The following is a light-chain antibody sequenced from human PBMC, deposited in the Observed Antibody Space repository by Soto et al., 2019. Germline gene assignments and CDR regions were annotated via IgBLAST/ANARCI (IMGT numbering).Light chain of an antibody. V-gene: IGKV3-15*01. CDR3: PRDNNRPLT. Sequence: EVVMTQSPATLSMSPGEGVTLSCRASQGIADTLAWYQHRPGQTTRLLIYETSTSATGVPARFSGSRSGPEFTLTINSLQSEDFAIYECPRDNNRPLTFGGGTKLEI. J-gene: IGKJ4*01. CDR2: ETS. CDR1: QGIADT.